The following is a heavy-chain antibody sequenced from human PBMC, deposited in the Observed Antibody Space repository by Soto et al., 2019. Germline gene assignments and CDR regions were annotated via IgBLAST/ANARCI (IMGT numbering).Heavy chain of an antibody. CDR1: RYIFTAYF. J-gene: IGHJ5*02. CDR2: INPKNGAT. V-gene: IGHV1-2*02. D-gene: IGHD6-6*01. CDR3: ATLVPGARFDP. Sequence: QLQLVQSGADAKKTVASVQVSCTAPRYIFTAYFMHWVRQSPGQGLEWMGWINPKNGATHYGLSFQGRVTMTRELSGRTAYRELSSLRSEDRSVNSCATLVPGARFDPWGQGTLVIVSS.